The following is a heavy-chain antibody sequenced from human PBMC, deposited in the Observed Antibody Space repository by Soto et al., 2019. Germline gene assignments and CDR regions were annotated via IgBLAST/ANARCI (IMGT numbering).Heavy chain of an antibody. CDR2: IIPIFGTA. CDR3: ALGYCGGDCYSRPFDY. Sequence: SVKVSCKASGGTFSSYAISWVRQAPGQGLEWMGGIIPIFGTANYAQKFQGRVTITADESTSTAYMELSSLRSEDTAVYYCALGYCGGDCYSRPFDYWGQGTLVTVSS. D-gene: IGHD2-21*02. J-gene: IGHJ4*02. CDR1: GGTFSSYA. V-gene: IGHV1-69*13.